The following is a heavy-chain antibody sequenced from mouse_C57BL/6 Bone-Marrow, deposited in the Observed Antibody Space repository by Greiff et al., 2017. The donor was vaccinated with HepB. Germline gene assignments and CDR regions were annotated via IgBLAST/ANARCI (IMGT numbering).Heavy chain of an antibody. J-gene: IGHJ2*01. CDR1: GFTFSSYA. Sequence: EVQLVESGGGLVKPGGSLKLSCAASGFTFSSYAMSWVRQTPEKRLEWVATISDGGSYTYYPDNVKGRFTISRDNAKNNLYLQMSHLKSEATAMYYCARGLPNYFDYWGQGTTLTVSS. D-gene: IGHD5-5*01. CDR3: ARGLPNYFDY. V-gene: IGHV5-4*01. CDR2: ISDGGSYT.